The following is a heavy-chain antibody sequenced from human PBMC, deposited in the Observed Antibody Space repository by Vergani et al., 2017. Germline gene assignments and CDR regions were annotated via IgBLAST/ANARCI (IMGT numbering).Heavy chain of an antibody. CDR1: GFTFSSYS. D-gene: IGHD6-6*01. CDR3: ARSDYIAARSVYYYMDV. V-gene: IGHV3-21*01. Sequence: EVQLVESGGGLVKPGGSLRLSCAASGFTFSSYSMNWVRQAPGKGLEWVSSISSSSSYIYYADSVKGRFIISRDNAKNSLYLQMNSLRAEDTAVYYCARSDYIAARSVYYYMDVWGKGTTVTVSS. CDR2: ISSSSSYI. J-gene: IGHJ6*03.